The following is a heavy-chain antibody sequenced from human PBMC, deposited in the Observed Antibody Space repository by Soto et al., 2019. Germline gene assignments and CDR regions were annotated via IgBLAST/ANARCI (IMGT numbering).Heavy chain of an antibody. CDR2: IIPLFGTA. CDR1: GGTFSRYA. D-gene: IGHD6-19*01. V-gene: IGHV1-69*12. J-gene: IGHJ2*01. CDR3: AQTLGLAVAGPGRFDL. Sequence: QVQLVQSGAEVKKPGSSVKVSCKASGGTFSRYAISWVRQAPGQGLEWMGGIIPLFGTANYAQKFQGRVTITADDSTNTAYMELRRLRSEDTAVYYCAQTLGLAVAGPGRFDLWGRGTLVTVSS.